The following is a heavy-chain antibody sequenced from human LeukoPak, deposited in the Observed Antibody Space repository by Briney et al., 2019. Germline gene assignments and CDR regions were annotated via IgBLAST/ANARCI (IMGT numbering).Heavy chain of an antibody. Sequence: GESLKISCKGSGYSFTNYWIGWVRQMPRKGLEWMGIIYPGDSDTRYIPSFQGQVTISADKSINTAYLQWSSLKASDTAIYYCARSASRYFDWFDYWGQGTLVTVSS. D-gene: IGHD3-9*01. CDR3: ARSASRYFDWFDY. CDR2: IYPGDSDT. V-gene: IGHV5-51*01. J-gene: IGHJ4*02. CDR1: GYSFTNYW.